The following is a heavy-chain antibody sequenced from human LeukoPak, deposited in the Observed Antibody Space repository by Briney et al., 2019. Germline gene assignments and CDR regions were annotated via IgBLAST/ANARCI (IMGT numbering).Heavy chain of an antibody. J-gene: IGHJ5*02. V-gene: IGHV3-30*04. CDR2: ISYDGSNK. Sequence: GGSLRLSCAASGFSFSSYAMNWVRQAPGKGLEWVAVISYDGSNKYYADSVKGRFTISRDNSKNTLYLQMNSLRAEDTAVYYCAREGITMVRGVISNWFDPWGQGTLVTVSS. CDR1: GFSFSSYA. D-gene: IGHD3-10*01. CDR3: AREGITMVRGVISNWFDP.